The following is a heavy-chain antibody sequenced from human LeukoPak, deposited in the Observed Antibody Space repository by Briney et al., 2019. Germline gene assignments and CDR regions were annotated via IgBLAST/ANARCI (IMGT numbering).Heavy chain of an antibody. D-gene: IGHD3-9*01. V-gene: IGHV3-21*01. CDR3: ARDKDYDILTGYYIGAFDI. CDR2: ISSSSSYI. CDR1: GFTFSSYS. Sequence: GSLRLSCAASGFTFSSYSMNWVRQAPGKGLEWVSSISSSSSYIYYADSVKGRFTISRDNAKNSLYLQMNSLRAEDTAVYYCARDKDYDILTGYYIGAFDIWGQGTMVTVSS. J-gene: IGHJ3*02.